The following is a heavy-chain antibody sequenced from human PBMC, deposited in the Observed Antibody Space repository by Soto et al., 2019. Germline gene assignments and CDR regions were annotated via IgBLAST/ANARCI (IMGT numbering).Heavy chain of an antibody. CDR3: ARRLAVAGHEYFQH. V-gene: IGHV1-46*03. CDR2: IDPGGGST. Sequence: ASVKVSCKASGYTFTSYYMNWVRQAPGQGLVWMGVIDPGGGSTDYAQKFQGRITMTRDTSTSTVYMELSSLRSDDTAMYYCARRLAVAGHEYFQHWGQGTLLTVPS. CDR1: GYTFTSYY. J-gene: IGHJ1*01. D-gene: IGHD6-19*01.